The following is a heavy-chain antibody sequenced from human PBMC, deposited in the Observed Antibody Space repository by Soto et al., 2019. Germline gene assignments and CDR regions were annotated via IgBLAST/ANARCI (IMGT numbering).Heavy chain of an antibody. Sequence: ASGKVSCKASGGTFSSYTISLVRQAPGQGLEWVGRIIPILGIANYAQKFQGRVTITANNSMSTAYMELSSLRSEDTALYYWATGDHGSSWRYNEFDPWGQGTLVTVSS. V-gene: IGHV1-69*02. CDR3: ATGDHGSSWRYNEFDP. J-gene: IGHJ5*02. CDR2: IIPILGIA. D-gene: IGHD6-13*01. CDR1: GGTFSSYT.